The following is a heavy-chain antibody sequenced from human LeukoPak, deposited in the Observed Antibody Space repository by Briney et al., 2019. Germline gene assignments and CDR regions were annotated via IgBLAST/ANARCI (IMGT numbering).Heavy chain of an antibody. CDR2: TRYDGSNK. D-gene: IGHD1-26*01. J-gene: IGHJ6*03. Sequence: GGPLSLSCAASGFTLSSYGMYWVRHAPGKGLEWVAFTRYDGSNKHYADSVKGRFTISRDNSKNTLYLKMNSLRAEDTAVYYCAKGHGWEASYYYYYMDVWGKGTTVTISS. CDR1: GFTLSSYG. V-gene: IGHV3-30*02. CDR3: AKGHGWEASYYYYYMDV.